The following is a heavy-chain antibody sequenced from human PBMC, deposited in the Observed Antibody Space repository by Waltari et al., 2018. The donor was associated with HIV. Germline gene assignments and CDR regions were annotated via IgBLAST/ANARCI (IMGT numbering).Heavy chain of an antibody. V-gene: IGHV4-38-2*01. J-gene: IGHJ4*02. CDR3: ARTTKWDRYYFDY. D-gene: IGHD1-26*01. CDR2: IYHSGST. CDR1: GYSISSGYY. Sequence: QVQLQESGPGLVTPSETLSLTCAVSGYSISSGYYWGWIRQPPGKGLEWIGSIYHSGSTYYNPSLKSRVTISVDTSKNQFSLKLSSVTAADTAVYYCARTTKWDRYYFDYWGQGTLVTVSS.